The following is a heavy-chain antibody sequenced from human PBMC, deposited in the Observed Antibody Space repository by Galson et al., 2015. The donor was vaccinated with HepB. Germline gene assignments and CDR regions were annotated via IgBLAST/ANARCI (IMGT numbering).Heavy chain of an antibody. V-gene: IGHV3-33*01. CDR3: AREGSSYDAFDI. J-gene: IGHJ3*02. CDR2: IWYDGSNK. D-gene: IGHD6-13*01. Sequence: SLRLSCAASGFTFSSYGMHWVRQAPGKGLEWVAVIWYDGSNKYYADSVKGRFTISRDNSKNTLYLQMNSLRAEDTAVYYCAREGSSYDAFDIWGQGTMVTVSS. CDR1: GFTFSSYG.